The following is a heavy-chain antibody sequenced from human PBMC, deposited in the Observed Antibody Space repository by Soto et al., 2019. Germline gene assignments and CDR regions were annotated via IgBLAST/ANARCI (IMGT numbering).Heavy chain of an antibody. Sequence: PSATLSLTCSITGGSFRSPVTYCGGMRQIPGKGLEGIGPAFTPESRGWSRPLRTRLSIAIDTSANLFAMNLSAVKAADTAIYYCGKGFYGVGGPDVWGPGTLVT. CDR3: GKGFYGVGGPDV. D-gene: IGHD4-17*01. CDR1: GGSFRSPVTY. V-gene: IGHV4-30-4*02. CDR2: AFTPESR. J-gene: IGHJ4*02.